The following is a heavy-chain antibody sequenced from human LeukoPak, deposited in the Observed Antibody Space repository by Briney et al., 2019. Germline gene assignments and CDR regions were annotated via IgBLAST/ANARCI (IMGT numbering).Heavy chain of an antibody. CDR1: GYTFTSYG. D-gene: IGHD3-22*01. CDR2: ISAYNGNT. V-gene: IGHV1-18*01. J-gene: IGHJ4*02. Sequence: ASVKVSCKASGYTFTSYGISCVRQAPGQGLEWMGWISAYNGNTNYAQKLQGRVTMTTDTSTSTAYMELRSLRSDDTAVYYCARAEYYYDAKGYWGQGTLVTVSS. CDR3: ARAEYYYDAKGY.